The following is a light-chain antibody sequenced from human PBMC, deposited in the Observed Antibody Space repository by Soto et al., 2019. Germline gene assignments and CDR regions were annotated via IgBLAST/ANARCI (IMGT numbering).Light chain of an antibody. CDR2: RAS. J-gene: IGKJ3*01. CDR1: QTISSNL. Sequence: EILLTQSPGTLSLSPGERATLSCRASQTISSNLFAYYQQQPDQAPRLLIYRASTRAPGSPARFSGSGSCTEFTLIISRLEPDDFAAYYCHQFGSSPLDTFGPGTKVEIK. V-gene: IGKV3-20*01. CDR3: HQFGSSPLDT.